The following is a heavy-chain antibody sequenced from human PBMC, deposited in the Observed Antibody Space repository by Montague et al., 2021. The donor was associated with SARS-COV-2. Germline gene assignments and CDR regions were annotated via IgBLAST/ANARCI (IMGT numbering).Heavy chain of an antibody. V-gene: IGHV4-39*01. D-gene: IGHD6-19*01. CDR3: ARQRRGGLVSTPCFFDY. CDR1: GGSISSSSYY. Sequence: SETLSLTCTVSGGSISSSSYYWGWIRQPPGKGLEWIGSIYYSGSTYYNPSLKSRVTISVDTSKNQFSLKLSSVTAADTAVYYCARQRRGGLVSTPCFFDYWGQGTLVTVSS. CDR2: IYYSGST. J-gene: IGHJ4*02.